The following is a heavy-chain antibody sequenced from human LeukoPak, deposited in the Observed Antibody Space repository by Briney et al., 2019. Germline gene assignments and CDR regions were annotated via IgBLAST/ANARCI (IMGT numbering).Heavy chain of an antibody. J-gene: IGHJ1*01. V-gene: IGHV1-2*02. CDR1: GYTFTAYY. CDR3: ARKVDSSSWQYFQH. Sequence: ASVKVSCKASGYTFTAYYMHWVRQAPGQGLEWMGWINPNSGGTSYAQKFQGRVTMTRDTSISKAYMELSRLRSDDTAVYYCARKVDSSSWQYFQHWGQGTLVTVSS. D-gene: IGHD6-13*01. CDR2: INPNSGGT.